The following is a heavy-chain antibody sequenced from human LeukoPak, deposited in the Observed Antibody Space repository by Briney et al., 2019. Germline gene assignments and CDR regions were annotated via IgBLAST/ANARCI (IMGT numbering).Heavy chain of an antibody. J-gene: IGHJ2*01. CDR3: ARDNSTRSGYYRYAWYFDL. CDR1: GGSFSGYY. CDR2: INHSGST. Sequence: PSETLSLTCAVYGGSFSGYYWSWIRQPPGKGLEWIGEINHSGSTNYNPSLKSRVTISVDTSKNQFSLKLSSVTAADTAVYYCARDNSTRSGYYRYAWYFDLWGRGTLVTVSS. V-gene: IGHV4-34*01. D-gene: IGHD3-22*01.